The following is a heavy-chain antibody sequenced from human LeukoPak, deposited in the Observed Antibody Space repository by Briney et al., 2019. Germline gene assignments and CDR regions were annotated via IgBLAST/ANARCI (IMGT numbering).Heavy chain of an antibody. CDR2: INYNGVT. V-gene: IGHV4-31*03. Sequence: SETLSLTCTLAGGSNSRGGYYWRSIRQHPGKGLEWIGYINYNGVTYYNPSLKSRLTISVVDTSKNQFSLRLNSVTVTDTAVYYCARSDYVWGNYRPIPDYWGQGTLVTVSS. CDR3: ARSDYVWGNYRPIPDY. D-gene: IGHD3-16*02. CDR1: GGSNSRGGYY. J-gene: IGHJ4*02.